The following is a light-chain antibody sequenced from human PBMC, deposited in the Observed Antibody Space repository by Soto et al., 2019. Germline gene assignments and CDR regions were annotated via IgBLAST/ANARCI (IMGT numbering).Light chain of an antibody. V-gene: IGLV1-40*01. CDR2: GNK. CDR1: SSNIGAHYD. Sequence: QSVLTQPPSVSGAPGQRVAISCIGTSSNIGAHYDVHWYQQLPGTAPKLLIYGNKNRPAGVPDRFSGSKSGTSASLAITGVRAEDEADYYCQSYDFSLTGVVFGGGTQLTVL. CDR3: QSYDFSLTGVV. J-gene: IGLJ2*01.